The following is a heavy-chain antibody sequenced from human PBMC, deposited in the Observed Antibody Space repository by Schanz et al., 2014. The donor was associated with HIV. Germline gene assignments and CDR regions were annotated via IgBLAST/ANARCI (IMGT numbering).Heavy chain of an antibody. CDR2: IWFDGRNK. V-gene: IGHV3-33*06. CDR3: AKPEYDSRGNSQSHFDY. J-gene: IGHJ4*02. Sequence: QVQLVESGGGVVQPGRSLRLSCAASGFTFDSYGIHWVRQAPGKGLEWVAVIWFDGRNKYYGDSVKGRFMISRDNSNNTLYLQMNSLRAEDTAVYYCAKPEYDSRGNSQSHFDYWGQGTLVTVSS. CDR1: GFTFDSYG. D-gene: IGHD3-22*01.